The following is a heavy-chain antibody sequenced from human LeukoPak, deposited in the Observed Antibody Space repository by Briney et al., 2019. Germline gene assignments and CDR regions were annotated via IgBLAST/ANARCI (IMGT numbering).Heavy chain of an antibody. CDR1: GFTFSSYA. J-gene: IGHJ3*02. CDR3: AKDTGYSYGYDACDI. V-gene: IGHV3-23*01. D-gene: IGHD5-18*01. CDR2: ISGSGGST. Sequence: RGSLRLSCAASGFTFSSYAMSWVRQAPGKGLEWVSAISGSGGSTYYADSVKGRFTISRDNSKNTLYLQMNSLRAEDTAVYYCAKDTGYSYGYDACDIWGQGTMVNVSS.